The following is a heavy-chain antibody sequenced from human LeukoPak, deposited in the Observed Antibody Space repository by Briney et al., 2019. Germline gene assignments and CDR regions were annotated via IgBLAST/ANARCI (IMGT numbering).Heavy chain of an antibody. CDR2: MNPNSGKT. J-gene: IGHJ4*02. V-gene: IGHV1-8*01. Sequence: ASVKVSCTTSGYTFTNYDINWVRQATGQGLEWLGWMNPNSGKTGYAQRFQGRVTITRDTSISTAYMELSSLRSEDTAVYYCARDGDYYGSGNFDYWGQGTLVTVSS. D-gene: IGHD3-10*01. CDR1: GYTFTNYD. CDR3: ARDGDYYGSGNFDY.